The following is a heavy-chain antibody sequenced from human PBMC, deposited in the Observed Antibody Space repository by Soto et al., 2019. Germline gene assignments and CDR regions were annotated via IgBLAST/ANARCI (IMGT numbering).Heavy chain of an antibody. Sequence: GASVKVSCKASGYTFTSYAMHWVRQAPGQRLEWMGWINAGNGNTKYSQKFQGRVTITRDTSASTAYMELSSLRSEDTAVYYCARAPNYDILTGYSTRPTDNWFDPWGQGTLVTVSS. CDR3: ARAPNYDILTGYSTRPTDNWFDP. D-gene: IGHD3-9*01. CDR2: INAGNGNT. V-gene: IGHV1-3*01. J-gene: IGHJ5*02. CDR1: GYTFTSYA.